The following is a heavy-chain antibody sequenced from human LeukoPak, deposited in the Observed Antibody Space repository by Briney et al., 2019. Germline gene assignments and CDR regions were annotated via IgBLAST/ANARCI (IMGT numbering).Heavy chain of an antibody. Sequence: GGSLRLSCAASGFTISTYGMGWVRQAPGKGLEWVSSISGGTTYYADSVKGRFTISRDNSKNTVSLQMNSLRAEDTAVYYCAKSVYHSGNYWGQGTLVTVSS. CDR2: ISGGTT. J-gene: IGHJ4*02. CDR3: AKSVYHSGNY. V-gene: IGHV3-23*01. D-gene: IGHD3-10*01. CDR1: GFTISTYG.